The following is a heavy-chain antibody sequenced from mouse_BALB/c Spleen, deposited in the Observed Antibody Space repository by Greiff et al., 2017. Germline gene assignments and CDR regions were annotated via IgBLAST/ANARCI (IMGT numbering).Heavy chain of an antibody. CDR3: ARWAYGSSYEGFAY. D-gene: IGHD1-1*01. Sequence: LVEPGASMKISCKASGYSFTGYTMNWVKQSHGKNLEWIGLINPYNGGTSYNQKFKGKATLTVDKSSSTAYMELLSLTSEDSAVYYCARWAYGSSYEGFAYWGQGTLVTVSA. CDR2: INPYNGGT. V-gene: IGHV1-26*01. CDR1: GYSFTGYT. J-gene: IGHJ3*01.